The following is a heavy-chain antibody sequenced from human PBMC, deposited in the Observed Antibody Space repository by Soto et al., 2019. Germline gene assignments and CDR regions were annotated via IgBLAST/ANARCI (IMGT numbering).Heavy chain of an antibody. CDR2: ISSSSRYT. CDR1: GFTCSDYY. J-gene: IGHJ3*02. CDR3: ARARSPHASFDI. V-gene: IGHV3-11*06. Sequence: PCGSLRLSCAAAGFTCSDYYMSWIRHAPGKRQEWGSYISSSSRYTNYADSVNGRFTISRHNAKNSLYLQMNSLRAEDTAVYYCARARSPHASFDIWGQVTMVTV. D-gene: IGHD3-16*01.